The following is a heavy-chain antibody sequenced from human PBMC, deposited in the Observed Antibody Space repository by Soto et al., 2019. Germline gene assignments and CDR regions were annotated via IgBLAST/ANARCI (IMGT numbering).Heavy chain of an antibody. CDR2: INPNSGGT. CDR3: ARAPLRDYSNYVGRDYGMDV. D-gene: IGHD4-4*01. Sequence: ASVKVSCKASGYTFTGYYMHWVRQAPGQGLEWMGWINPNSGGTNYAQKFQGWVTMTRDTSISTAYMELSRLRSDDTAVYYCARAPLRDYSNYVGRDYGMDVWGQGTTVTVSS. CDR1: GYTFTGYY. V-gene: IGHV1-2*04. J-gene: IGHJ6*02.